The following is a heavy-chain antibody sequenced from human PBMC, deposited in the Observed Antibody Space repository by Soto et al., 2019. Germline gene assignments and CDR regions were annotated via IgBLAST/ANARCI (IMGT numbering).Heavy chain of an antibody. CDR2: INPNSGGT. J-gene: IGHJ4*02. V-gene: IGHV1-2*02. D-gene: IGHD2-2*02. Sequence: GASVKVSCKASGGTFSSYAISWVRQAPGQGLEWMGWINPNSGGTNYAQKFQGRVTMTRDTSISTAYMELSRLRSDDTAVYYCAREYPIGSLGYWGQGTLVTVS. CDR3: AREYPIGSLGY. CDR1: GGTFSSYA.